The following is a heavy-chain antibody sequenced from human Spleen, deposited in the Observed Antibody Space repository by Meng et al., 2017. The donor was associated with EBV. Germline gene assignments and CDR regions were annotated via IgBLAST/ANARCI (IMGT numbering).Heavy chain of an antibody. V-gene: IGHV4-4*02. CDR3: ATTYGDDSHYFDY. D-gene: IGHD4-17*01. CDR2: IHHSGST. Sequence: QGRLEQQGPGLANPSGTLSLTCGVSGGSISSSKGWSWVRQPPGKGLEWIGEIHHSGSTNFNPSLKSRVTISVDKSKNQFSLKLSSVTAADTAVYYCATTYGDDSHYFDYWGQGTLVTVSS. CDR1: GGSISSSKG. J-gene: IGHJ4*02.